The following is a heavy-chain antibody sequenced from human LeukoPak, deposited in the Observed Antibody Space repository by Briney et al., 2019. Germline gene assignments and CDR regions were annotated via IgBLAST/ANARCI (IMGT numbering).Heavy chain of an antibody. CDR2: ISYDGSNK. J-gene: IGHJ4*02. Sequence: GGSLRLSCAASGFTFSSYGMHWVRQAPGKGLEWVAVISYDGSNKYYADFVKGRFTISRDNSKNTLYLQMNSLRAEDTAVYYCAKDPTDHDYWGQGTLVTVSS. V-gene: IGHV3-30*18. CDR1: GFTFSSYG. CDR3: AKDPTDHDY. D-gene: IGHD4-17*01.